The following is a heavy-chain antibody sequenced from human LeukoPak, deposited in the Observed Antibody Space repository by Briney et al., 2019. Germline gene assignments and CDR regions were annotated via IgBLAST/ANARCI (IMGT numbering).Heavy chain of an antibody. J-gene: IGHJ4*02. CDR2: IIPIFGTA. V-gene: IGHV1-69*13. CDR3: ARERRESITIFGVVNHPFDY. CDR1: GGTFSSYA. Sequence: SVKVSCKASGGTFSSYAISWVRQAPGQGLEWMGGIIPIFGTANYAQKFQGRVTITADESTSTAYMELGSLRSEDTAVYYCARERRESITIFGVVNHPFDYWGQGTLVTVSS. D-gene: IGHD3-3*01.